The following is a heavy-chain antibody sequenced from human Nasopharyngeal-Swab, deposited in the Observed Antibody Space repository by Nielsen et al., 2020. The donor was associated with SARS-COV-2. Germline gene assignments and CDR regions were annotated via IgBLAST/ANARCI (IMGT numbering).Heavy chain of an antibody. CDR2: IFPDDSDT. D-gene: IGHD3-10*01. V-gene: IGHV5-51*01. Sequence: KVSCKASGYFFNTYWIGWVRQMPGKGLEWMGIIFPDDSDTRYSPSFQGQVTISVDASTTTAYLQWSSLKASGTAMYYCARTEYGSGTNFDYWGQGTLVTVSS. J-gene: IGHJ4*02. CDR3: ARTEYGSGTNFDY. CDR1: GYFFNTYW.